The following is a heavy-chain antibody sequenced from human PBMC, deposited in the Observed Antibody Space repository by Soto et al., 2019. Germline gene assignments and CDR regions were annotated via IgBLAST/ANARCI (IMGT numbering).Heavy chain of an antibody. D-gene: IGHD5-12*01. Sequence: GGSLRLSCAASGFTFSSYGMHWVRQAPGKGLEWVAVISYDGSNKYYADSVKGRFTISRDNSKNTLYLQMNSLRAEDTAVYYRAKDRLWLRDFDYWGQGTLVTVSS. CDR1: GFTFSSYG. J-gene: IGHJ4*02. CDR3: AKDRLWLRDFDY. CDR2: ISYDGSNK. V-gene: IGHV3-30*18.